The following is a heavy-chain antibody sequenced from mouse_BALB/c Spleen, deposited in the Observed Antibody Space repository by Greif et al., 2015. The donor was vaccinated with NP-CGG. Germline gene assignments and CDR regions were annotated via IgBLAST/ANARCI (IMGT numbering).Heavy chain of an antibody. V-gene: IGHV2-6-1*01. D-gene: IGHD2-1*01. CDR3: ARQRGNYDYAMDY. Sequence: VQLQQSGPGLVAPSQSLSITCTISGFSLTSYGVHWVRQPPGKGLEWLVVIWSDGSTTYNSALKSRLSISKDNSKSQVCLKMNSRQTDDTAMYYCARQRGNYDYAMDYWGQGTSVTVSS. CDR1: GFSLTSYG. CDR2: IWSDGST. J-gene: IGHJ4*01.